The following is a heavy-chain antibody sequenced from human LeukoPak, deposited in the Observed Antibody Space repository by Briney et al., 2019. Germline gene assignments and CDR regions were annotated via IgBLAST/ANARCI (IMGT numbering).Heavy chain of an antibody. CDR3: ARHLGTYSSSGFQH. Sequence: GESLKISCKASGYTFSIYWIGWVRQMPGKGLGWMGIIYPGDSDTRYSPSFQGQVTISVDKSISTAYLQWSSLKASDTAMYYCARHLGTYSSSGFQHWGQGTLVTVSS. D-gene: IGHD6-13*01. CDR1: GYTFSIYW. CDR2: IYPGDSDT. V-gene: IGHV5-51*01. J-gene: IGHJ1*01.